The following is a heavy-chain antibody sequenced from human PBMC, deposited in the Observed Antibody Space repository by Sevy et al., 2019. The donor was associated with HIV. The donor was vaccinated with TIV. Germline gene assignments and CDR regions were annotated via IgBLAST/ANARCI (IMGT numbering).Heavy chain of an antibody. CDR2: IKQDGSEK. CDR1: GFTFRTYW. J-gene: IGHJ5*01. V-gene: IGHV3-7*01. CDR3: ARNLDYYDTSAFYS. D-gene: IGHD3-22*01. Sequence: GGSLRLSCAASGFTFRTYWMSWVRQAPGKGLEWVANIKQDGSEKYYVDSVKGRFTISRDNANKSLYLQMNSLRAEDTAVYFCARNLDYYDTSAFYSWGQGTPVTVSS.